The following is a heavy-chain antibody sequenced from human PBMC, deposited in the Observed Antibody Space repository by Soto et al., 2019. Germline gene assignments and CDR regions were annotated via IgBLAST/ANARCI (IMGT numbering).Heavy chain of an antibody. CDR2: ISNSGEDT. J-gene: IGHJ4*02. D-gene: IGHD3-22*01. CDR3: AKNHRTTYEVDF. Sequence: QVRLVESGGGLVKPGGSVRLSCAASGFSFSDYYMTWIRQAPGKGLEWVSRISNSGEDTNYADSVQGRFTISRDNGENSLYLQMTSLRAEDTAVYYCAKNHRTTYEVDFWGQGTRVTVSS. CDR1: GFSFSDYY. V-gene: IGHV3-11*06.